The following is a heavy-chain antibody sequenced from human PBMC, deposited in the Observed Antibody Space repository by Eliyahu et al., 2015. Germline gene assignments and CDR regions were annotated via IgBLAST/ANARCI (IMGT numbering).Heavy chain of an antibody. J-gene: IGHJ2*01. Sequence: EVQLLESGGGLVQPGGSLRLSCAASGFXFSSYAMSWVRQAPGKGLEWVSAISGSGGSTYYADSVKGRFTISRDNSKNTLYLQMNSLRAEDTAVYYCAKDRRWRIAVADWYFDLWGRGTLVTVSS. CDR1: GFXFSSYA. D-gene: IGHD6-19*01. CDR2: ISGSGGST. V-gene: IGHV3-23*01. CDR3: AKDRRWRIAVADWYFDL.